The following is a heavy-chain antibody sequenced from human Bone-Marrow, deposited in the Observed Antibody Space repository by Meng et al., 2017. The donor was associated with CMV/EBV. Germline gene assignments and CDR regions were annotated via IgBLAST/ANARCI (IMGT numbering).Heavy chain of an antibody. CDR3: ARDWGVVPAATGLPRPKVYYGMDV. D-gene: IGHD2-2*01. CDR1: GDSVSSNSAA. V-gene: IGHV6-1*01. CDR2: TYYRTKWYN. Sequence: SETLSLTCAISGDSVSSNSAAWNWIRQSPSRGLEWLGRTYYRTKWYNDYAVSVKSRITINPDTSKYQFTLQLNSVTPEDTAVYYCARDWGVVPAATGLPRPKVYYGMDVWGQGTTVTVSS. J-gene: IGHJ6*02.